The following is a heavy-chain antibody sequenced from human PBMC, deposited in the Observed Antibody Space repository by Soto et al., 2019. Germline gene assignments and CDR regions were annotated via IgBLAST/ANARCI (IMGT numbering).Heavy chain of an antibody. J-gene: IGHJ4*02. Sequence: SLIVSCATSGVTFDGYCMHLVLQAPGKGLEWVSGISWNSGSIGYADSVKGRFTISRDNAKNSLYLQMNSLRAEDTALYYCEKGVLQLVDYWGQGTLVTVSS. CDR3: EKGVLQLVDY. D-gene: IGHD2-2*01. CDR1: GVTFDGYC. V-gene: IGHV3-9*01. CDR2: ISWNSGSI.